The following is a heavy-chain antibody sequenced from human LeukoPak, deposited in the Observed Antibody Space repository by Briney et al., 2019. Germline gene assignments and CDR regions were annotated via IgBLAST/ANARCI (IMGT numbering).Heavy chain of an antibody. CDR3: ARANVGYSSGWFPDY. V-gene: IGHV4-59*01. Sequence: SETLSLTCTVSGGSISSYYWGWIRQPPGKGLEWIGYIYYSGSTNYNPSLKSRVTISVDTSKNQFSLKLSSVTAADTAVYYCARANVGYSSGWFPDYWGQGTLVTVSS. J-gene: IGHJ4*02. CDR1: GGSISSYY. CDR2: IYYSGST. D-gene: IGHD6-19*01.